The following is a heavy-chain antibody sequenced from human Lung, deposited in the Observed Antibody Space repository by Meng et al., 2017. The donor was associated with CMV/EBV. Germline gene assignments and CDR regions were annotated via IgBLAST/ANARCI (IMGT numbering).Heavy chain of an antibody. J-gene: IGHJ4*02. CDR1: GYTVFNYD. CDR3: ARVDVRIPSVDY. CDR2: INAHHGDT. Sequence: LVQPGGAVQMRGSSVLVFCKASGYTVFNYDITWLRQDPAQELQWMGWINAHHGDTNYEQTLQSRVTMTTDTSTSQASVELTSLRSADTAVYYCARVDVRIPSVDYWGQGTLVTVSS. D-gene: IGHD2-21*01. V-gene: IGHV1-18*01.